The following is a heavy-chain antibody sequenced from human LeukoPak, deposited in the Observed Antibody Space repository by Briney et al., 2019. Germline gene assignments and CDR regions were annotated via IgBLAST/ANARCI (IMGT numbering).Heavy chain of an antibody. CDR3: ARRGGSGRAFDY. CDR1: GASISGGTYY. J-gene: IGHJ4*02. CDR2: IYYTGST. D-gene: IGHD1-26*01. V-gene: IGHV4-39*01. Sequence: SETLSLTCSVSGASISGGTYYWGWIRQPPGKGREWIGSIYYTGSTYDNPSLKSRVTISVDTSKNQFSLKLSSVTAADTAVYYCARRGGSGRAFDYWGQGTLVTVSS.